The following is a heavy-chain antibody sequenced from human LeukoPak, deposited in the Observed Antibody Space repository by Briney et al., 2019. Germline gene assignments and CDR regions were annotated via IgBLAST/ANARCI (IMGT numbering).Heavy chain of an antibody. J-gene: IGHJ4*02. CDR2: IKQDGSGK. V-gene: IGHV3-7*03. CDR3: ASGAGYLIEN. CDR1: GFSFSSHW. Sequence: GGSLRLSCAASGFSFSSHWMNWVRQAPGKGLEWVANIKQDGSGKFYVDSVKGRFTISRDNAKNSLYLQMDSLSAEDTALYYCASGAGYLIENWGQGTLVTVSS. D-gene: IGHD2-15*01.